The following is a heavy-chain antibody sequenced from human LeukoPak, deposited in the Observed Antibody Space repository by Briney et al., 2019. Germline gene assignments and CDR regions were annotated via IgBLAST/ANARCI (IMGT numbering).Heavy chain of an antibody. Sequence: SETLSLTCTVSGDSIDPYSWSWIRQPPGKGLEWIGYISHIGTIKYNTSLMSRVSMGLDKPNNEFSLSLRSVTTTDTDLYFCARHQGSTVFNYWGRGVPVIVSS. CDR2: ISHIGTI. CDR1: GDSIDPYS. D-gene: IGHD5/OR15-5a*01. CDR3: ARHQGSTVFNY. V-gene: IGHV4-59*08. J-gene: IGHJ4*03.